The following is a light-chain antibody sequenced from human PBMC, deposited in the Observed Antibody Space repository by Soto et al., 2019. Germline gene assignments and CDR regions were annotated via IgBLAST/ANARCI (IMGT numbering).Light chain of an antibody. V-gene: IGKV3-15*01. CDR3: QQYNKWPLT. J-gene: IGKJ4*01. Sequence: EIVMTQSPATLSVSPGERATLSCRASQSVYSTLAWYQQKPGQAPSLLIYHASTRATGIPARFSGSGSGTEFTLTIRSLQSEDFAVYYCQQYNKWPLTFGGGTQREIK. CDR1: QSVYST. CDR2: HAS.